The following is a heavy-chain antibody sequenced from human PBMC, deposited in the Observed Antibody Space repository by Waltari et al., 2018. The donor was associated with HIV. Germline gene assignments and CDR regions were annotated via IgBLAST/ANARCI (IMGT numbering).Heavy chain of an antibody. CDR2: IYNSRST. Sequence: QVQLRESGPGLVKPSETLSLTCTVSGGSISTYYWTWIRQPPGKGLEWIGNIYNSRSTDYNPSLKSRATISVDTSKNQFSLKLSAVTTADTAVYYCVRGIDAQRVAAPCLDIWGQGTMVTVSS. CDR3: VRGIDAQRVAAPCLDI. J-gene: IGHJ3*02. CDR1: GGSISTYY. D-gene: IGHD6-25*01. V-gene: IGHV4-59*01.